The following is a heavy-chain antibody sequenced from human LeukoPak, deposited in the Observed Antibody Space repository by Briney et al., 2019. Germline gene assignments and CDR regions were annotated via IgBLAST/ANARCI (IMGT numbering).Heavy chain of an antibody. CDR1: GYTFTSYG. D-gene: IGHD3-3*01. CDR3: ARGRPIGLRFLEWSIMTLDY. CDR2: ISAYNGNT. Sequence: ASVKVSCKASGYTFTSYGISWVRQAPGQGLEWMGWISAYNGNTNYAQKLQGRVTMTTDTSTSTAYMELRSLRSDDTAVYYCARGRPIGLRFLEWSIMTLDYWGQGTLVTVSS. J-gene: IGHJ4*02. V-gene: IGHV1-18*01.